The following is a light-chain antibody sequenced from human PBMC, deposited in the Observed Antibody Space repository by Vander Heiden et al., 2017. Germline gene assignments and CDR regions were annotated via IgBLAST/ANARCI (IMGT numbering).Light chain of an antibody. Sequence: EIVMTQSPATLSLSPGERATLSCRASQSVSSSYLSWYQQKPGQAPRLLIYGASTRATGIPARFSGSGSGTDFTLTISSLQPEDFAVYYCQQDDNLPIVFGGGTKVEIK. CDR2: GAS. V-gene: IGKV3D-7*01. CDR1: QSVSSSY. CDR3: QQDDNLPIV. J-gene: IGKJ4*01.